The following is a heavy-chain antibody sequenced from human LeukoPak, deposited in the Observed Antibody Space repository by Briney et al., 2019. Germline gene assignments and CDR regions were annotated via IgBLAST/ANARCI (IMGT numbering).Heavy chain of an antibody. Sequence: ASVKVSCKASGYTFSTYGINWVRQAPGQGLEWMGWINGYNGNTNYAQKFRGRVTMSTDTSTNTAYMDLRSLRSDDTAMYYCATGSITMIRGTIYYYYGLDVWGQGTAVTVSS. V-gene: IGHV1-18*01. CDR1: GYTFSTYG. CDR2: INGYNGNT. J-gene: IGHJ6*02. D-gene: IGHD3-10*01. CDR3: ATGSITMIRGTIYYYYGLDV.